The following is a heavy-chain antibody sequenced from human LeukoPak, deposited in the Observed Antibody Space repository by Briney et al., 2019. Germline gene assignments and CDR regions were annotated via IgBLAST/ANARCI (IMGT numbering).Heavy chain of an antibody. V-gene: IGHV3-7*01. D-gene: IGHD3-22*01. CDR3: ARDHPYYYESSGYYY. CDR2: IKQDGSEK. CDR1: GFTFSSYW. J-gene: IGHJ4*02. Sequence: GGSLRLSCAASGFTFSSYWMSWVRQAPGKGLEWVANIKQDGSEKYYVDSVKGRFTISRDNAKNSLYLQMNSLRAEDTAVYYCARDHPYYYESSGYYYWGQGTLVTVSS.